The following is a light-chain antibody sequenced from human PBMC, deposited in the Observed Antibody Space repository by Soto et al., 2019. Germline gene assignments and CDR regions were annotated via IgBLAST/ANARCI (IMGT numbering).Light chain of an antibody. J-gene: IGKJ1*01. CDR2: DTS. CDR3: QQYNSYPWT. Sequence: DIQMTQSPSTLSASVGDRVTITCRASQSISSWLAWYQQKPGKAPKLLIYDTSSLESGVPSRFSGSGSGQQFTLTISSLQPDDFATYYCQQYNSYPWTFGQGTKVEIK. CDR1: QSISSW. V-gene: IGKV1-5*01.